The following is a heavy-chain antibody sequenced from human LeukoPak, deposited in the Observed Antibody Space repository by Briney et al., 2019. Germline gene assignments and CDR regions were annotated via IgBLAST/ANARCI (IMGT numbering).Heavy chain of an antibody. D-gene: IGHD5-18*01. Sequence: PGGSLRLSCAASGFTVSSNYMSWVRQAPGKGLEWVSVIYSGGSTYYADSVKGRFTISRDNSKNTLYLQMNSLRAEDTAVYYCARDTPVDTAMVLGYWGQGTLVTVSS. J-gene: IGHJ4*02. CDR1: GFTVSSNY. CDR3: ARDTPVDTAMVLGY. V-gene: IGHV3-53*05. CDR2: IYSGGST.